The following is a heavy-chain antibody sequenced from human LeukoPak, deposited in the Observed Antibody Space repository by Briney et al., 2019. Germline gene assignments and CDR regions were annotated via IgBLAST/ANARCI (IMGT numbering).Heavy chain of an antibody. D-gene: IGHD3-10*01. CDR2: ISTTSAYT. V-gene: IGHV3-11*06. Sequence: PGGSLRLSCAASVFTFSDFYMTWIRQAPGKGLEWVSHISTTSAYTNYADSVKGRFIISRDNAKNSLYLQMNSLRAEDTAVYYCARGPRGLQALENWGQGTLVTVSS. CDR1: VFTFSDFY. J-gene: IGHJ4*02. CDR3: ARGPRGLQALEN.